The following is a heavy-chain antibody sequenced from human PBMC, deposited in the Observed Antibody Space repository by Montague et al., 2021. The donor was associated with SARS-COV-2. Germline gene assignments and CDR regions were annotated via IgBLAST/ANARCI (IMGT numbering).Heavy chain of an antibody. CDR3: ARVSGYGSGSSFNWFDS. CDR1: GDSINNVNYF. Sequence: TLSLTCSVFGDSINNVNYFWSWIRQPAGKGLVWIGRVYISGSTDYNPSLKSRVTMLLDKSANELTLQVTSVTAADTAVYYCARVSGYGSGSSFNWFDSWGQGLVVTVSS. V-gene: IGHV4-61*02. J-gene: IGHJ5*01. CDR2: VYISGST. D-gene: IGHD3-10*01.